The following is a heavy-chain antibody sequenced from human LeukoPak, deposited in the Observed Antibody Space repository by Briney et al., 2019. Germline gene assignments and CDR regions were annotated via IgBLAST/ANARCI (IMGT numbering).Heavy chain of an antibody. CDR2: ISDSGST. CDR3: ARRGGTVVGDTGCHYWYFDN. Sequence: PSETLSLTCTVSGGSISSYYWSWVRQFPGKGLEWIGYISDSGSTNYSPSLESRVTISVDTSKNKFFLILSSVTAADTAVYYCARRGGTVVGDTGCHYWYFDNWGQGTLVTVSS. CDR1: GGSISSYY. D-gene: IGHD1-26*01. J-gene: IGHJ4*02. V-gene: IGHV4-59*08.